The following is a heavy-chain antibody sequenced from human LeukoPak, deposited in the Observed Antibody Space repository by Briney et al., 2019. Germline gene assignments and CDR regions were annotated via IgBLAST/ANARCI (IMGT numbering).Heavy chain of an antibody. CDR1: GYTFTGYY. D-gene: IGHD4-23*01. J-gene: IGHJ4*02. CDR2: INPNSGNT. Sequence: ASVKVSCKASGYTFTGYYMHWVRQAPGQGLEWMGWINPNSGNTNYAQKLQGRVTMTTDTSTSTAYMELRSLRSDDTAVYYCARVDYGGNGGGGEKFFDYWGQGTLVTVSS. V-gene: IGHV1-18*04. CDR3: ARVDYGGNGGGGEKFFDY.